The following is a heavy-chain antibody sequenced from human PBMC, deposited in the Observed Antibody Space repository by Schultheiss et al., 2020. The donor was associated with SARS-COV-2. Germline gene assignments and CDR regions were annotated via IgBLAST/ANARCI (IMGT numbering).Heavy chain of an antibody. CDR2: INPNSGGT. D-gene: IGHD4-17*01. CDR1: GGTFSSYA. CDR3: ARVLLREGFDYYYYYGMDV. V-gene: IGHV1-18*01. J-gene: IGHJ6*02. Sequence: ASVKVSCKASGGTFSSYAISWVRQAPGQGLEWMGRINPNSGGTNYAQKLQVRVTMTTDTSTSTAYMELRSLRSDDTAVYYCARVLLREGFDYYYYYGMDVWGQGTTVTVSS.